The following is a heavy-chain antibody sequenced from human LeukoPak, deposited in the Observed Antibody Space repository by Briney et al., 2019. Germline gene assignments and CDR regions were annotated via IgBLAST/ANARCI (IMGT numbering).Heavy chain of an antibody. CDR2: IYYNDDK. V-gene: IGHV2-5*01. J-gene: IGHJ4*02. Sequence: SGPTLVKPTQTLTLTCTFSDFSLSTSGMGVGWTRQPLGQAQEWLAFIYYNDDKRYSPSLRSRLTITRDTSKNQVVLAMTNMDPVDTATYYCAHLVVTIDWRPYCDYWGQGALVTVSS. CDR3: AHLVVTIDWRPYCDY. D-gene: IGHD3-9*01. CDR1: DFSLSTSGMG.